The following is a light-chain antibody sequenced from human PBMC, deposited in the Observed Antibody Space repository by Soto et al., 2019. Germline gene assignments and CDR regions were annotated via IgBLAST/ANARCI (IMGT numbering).Light chain of an antibody. V-gene: IGKV3-20*01. CDR2: GAS. CDR3: QQYNNWLS. Sequence: EIVFTPSPGPLSLSPGERATLSRRASQSVSSSYLAWYQQKPGQAPRLLIYGASNRATGIPARFSGSGSGTDFTLTISSLEPEDFAVYYCQQYNNWLSFGQGTKVDI. CDR1: QSVSSSY. J-gene: IGKJ1*01.